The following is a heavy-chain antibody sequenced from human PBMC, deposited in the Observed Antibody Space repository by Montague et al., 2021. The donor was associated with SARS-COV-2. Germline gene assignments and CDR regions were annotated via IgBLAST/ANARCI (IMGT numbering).Heavy chain of an antibody. CDR3: ATSYGSVVSYYYYGMDV. V-gene: IGHV3-21*01. Sequence: SLRLSCAASGLTFSSYSMNWVRQAPGKGLEWVSSISRSSSYIYYADSVKGRFTISRDNAKNSLYLQTNSLRAEDTAVYFCATSYGSVVSYYYYGMDVWGQGTTVTVSS. D-gene: IGHD5-18*01. CDR2: ISRSSSYI. CDR1: GLTFSSYS. J-gene: IGHJ6*02.